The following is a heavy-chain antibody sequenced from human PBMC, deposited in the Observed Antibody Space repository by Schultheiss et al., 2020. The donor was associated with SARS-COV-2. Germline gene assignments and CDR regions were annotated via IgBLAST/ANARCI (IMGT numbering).Heavy chain of an antibody. Sequence: ASVKVSCKASGYTFTNYDINWVRQATGQGLEWMGWMNPKSGNTGYALKFQGRVTMTRNNSISTAYMELSSLRSEDTAVYYCTRESLLRAIFIRPFDPWGQGTLVTVSS. J-gene: IGHJ5*02. CDR1: GYTFTNYD. V-gene: IGHV1-8*01. CDR2: MNPKSGNT. D-gene: IGHD3-10*01. CDR3: TRESLLRAIFIRPFDP.